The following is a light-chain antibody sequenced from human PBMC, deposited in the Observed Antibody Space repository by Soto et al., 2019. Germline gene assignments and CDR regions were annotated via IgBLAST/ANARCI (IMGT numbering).Light chain of an antibody. J-gene: IGKJ3*01. CDR3: QQTYTNFFA. Sequence: DIQMTQSPSSLSASVGDTVTIDCRTSQGINIYLNWYRQKPGRVPELLIYAASNLHTGVPSRFSGVGSGTEFTLTIDNVQPEDFATYYCQQTYTNFFAFGPGAKVDIQ. CDR1: QGINIY. CDR2: AAS. V-gene: IGKV1-39*01.